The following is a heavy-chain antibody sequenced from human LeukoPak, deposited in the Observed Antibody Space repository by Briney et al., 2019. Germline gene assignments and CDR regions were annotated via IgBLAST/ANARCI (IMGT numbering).Heavy chain of an antibody. CDR2: IIPIFGTA. Sequence: SVKVSCKASGYTFTSYGISWVRQAPGQGLEWMGGIIPIFGTANYAQKFQGRVTITADKSTSTAYMELSSLRSEDTAVYYCARGYYYDSSGLLGYYYYMGVWGKGTTVTVSS. CDR3: ARGYYYDSSGLLGYYYYMGV. CDR1: GYTFTSYG. V-gene: IGHV1-69*06. J-gene: IGHJ6*03. D-gene: IGHD3-22*01.